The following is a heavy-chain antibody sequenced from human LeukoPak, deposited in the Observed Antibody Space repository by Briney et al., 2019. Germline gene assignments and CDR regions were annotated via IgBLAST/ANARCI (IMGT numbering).Heavy chain of an antibody. Sequence: SETLSLTCTVSGGSISSYYWSWIRQPAGKGLEWIGRIYTSGSTNYNPSLKSRVTMSVDTSKNQFSPNLSSVTAADTAVYYCARDALYCSSTSCYRYWYFDLWGRGTLVTVSS. CDR1: GGSISSYY. D-gene: IGHD2-2*01. CDR3: ARDALYCSSTSCYRYWYFDL. J-gene: IGHJ2*01. V-gene: IGHV4-4*07. CDR2: IYTSGST.